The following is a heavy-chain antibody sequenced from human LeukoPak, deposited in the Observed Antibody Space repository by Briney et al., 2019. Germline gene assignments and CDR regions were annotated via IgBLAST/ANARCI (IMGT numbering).Heavy chain of an antibody. D-gene: IGHD1-26*01. J-gene: IGHJ5*02. CDR1: GYTFISYG. CDR3: AREDVGWFDP. V-gene: IGHV1-46*01. Sequence: GASVKVSCKASGYTFISYGISWVRQAPGQGLEWMGIINPSGGSTSYAQKFQGRVTMTRDTSTSTVYMELSSLRSEDTAVYYRAREDVGWFDPWGQGTLVTVSS. CDR2: INPSGGST.